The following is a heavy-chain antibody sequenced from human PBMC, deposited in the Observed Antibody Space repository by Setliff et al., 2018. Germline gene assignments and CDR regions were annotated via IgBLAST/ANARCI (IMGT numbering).Heavy chain of an antibody. J-gene: IGHJ3*02. CDR3: TRDTNIVVVPPHRTAFDI. CDR2: ISPYNGYI. CDR1: GYTFSRYG. D-gene: IGHD2-2*01. Sequence: ASVKVSCKASGYTFSRYGISWVRQAPGQGLEWMGWISPYNGYIIYAHKFQGRVTMTTDTSTGTADMELRNLRSDDTAVYYCTRDTNIVVVPPHRTAFDIWGQGTMVTVSS. V-gene: IGHV1-18*01.